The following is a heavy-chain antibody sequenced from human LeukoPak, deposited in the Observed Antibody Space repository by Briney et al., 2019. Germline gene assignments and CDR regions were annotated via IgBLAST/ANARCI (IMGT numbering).Heavy chain of an antibody. J-gene: IGHJ4*02. Sequence: SETLSLTCTVSGGSISSYNWSWIRPPAGKGVERIVRIYTSGSTNYNPSLKSRVTMSVDTSKNQFSLKLSSVTAADTAVYYCARAPGSDPFDYWGQGTLVTVSS. D-gene: IGHD2-21*02. V-gene: IGHV4-4*07. CDR3: ARAPGSDPFDY. CDR1: GGSISSYN. CDR2: IYTSGST.